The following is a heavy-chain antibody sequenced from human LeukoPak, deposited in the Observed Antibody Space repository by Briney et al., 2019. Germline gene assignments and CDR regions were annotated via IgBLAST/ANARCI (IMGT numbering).Heavy chain of an antibody. V-gene: IGHV1-46*01. CDR3: ARECETGHGLPDY. CDR2: INPSGGST. Sequence: ASVKVSGTASGYTFTNYSTNWVRQAPGQGLEWMGIINPSGGSTSYAQKFQGRVTVTRDTSTSTVYMELSSLRSEDTAMYYCARECETGHGLPDYWGQGTLVTVSS. CDR1: GYTFTNYS. J-gene: IGHJ4*02. D-gene: IGHD3-9*01.